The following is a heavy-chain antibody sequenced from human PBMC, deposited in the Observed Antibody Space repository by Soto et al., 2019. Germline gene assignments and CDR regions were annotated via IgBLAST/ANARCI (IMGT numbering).Heavy chain of an antibody. Sequence: GGSLRLSCGASGFTFSNAWMSWVRQAPGKGLEWVGRIKSKTNGGTTDYAAPVKGRFTISRDDSKNTLSLQMNSLKTEDTAVYYCPKDPPIKKTGGKEPRVPVSS. CDR1: GFTFSNAW. J-gene: IGHJ4*02. CDR2: IKSKTNGGTT. CDR3: PKDPPIKKT. V-gene: IGHV3-15*01.